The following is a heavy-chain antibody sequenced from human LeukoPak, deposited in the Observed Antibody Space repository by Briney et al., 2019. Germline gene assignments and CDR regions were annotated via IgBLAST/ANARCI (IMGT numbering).Heavy chain of an antibody. J-gene: IGHJ4*02. CDR1: GASFISGDQY. CDR2: IHPSGRL. Sequence: SQTLSLPCTVSGASFISGDQYWNCIRQSPGKGLEWIGSIHPSGRLYNNPSLESRVTISIDTSKNQFSLNLNSVTAADTAVYFCSRGLDSRKLGYWGQGTLVTASS. D-gene: IGHD3-22*01. V-gene: IGHV4-31*03. CDR3: SRGLDSRKLGY.